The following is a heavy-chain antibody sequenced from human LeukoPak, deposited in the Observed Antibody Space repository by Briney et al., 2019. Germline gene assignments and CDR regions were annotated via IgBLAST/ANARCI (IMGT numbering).Heavy chain of an antibody. J-gene: IGHJ4*02. D-gene: IGHD6-19*01. V-gene: IGHV3-23*01. Sequence: PGGSLRLSCAASGFTFSSYAMGWVRQAPAKGLEWVSVISGSGGSTYYADSVKGRVTISRDNSKNTLYLQMNSLRAEDTAVCYCAKDGPHSSGWYREFDYWGQGTLVTVSS. CDR1: GFTFSSYA. CDR2: ISGSGGST. CDR3: AKDGPHSSGWYREFDY.